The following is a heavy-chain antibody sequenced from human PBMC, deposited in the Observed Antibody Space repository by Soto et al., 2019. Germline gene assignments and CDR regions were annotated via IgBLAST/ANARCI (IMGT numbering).Heavy chain of an antibody. Sequence: EVQLVESGGGLVQPGRSLRLSCAASGFTFDDYAMHWVRQAPGKGLEWVSGISWNSGSIGYADSVKGRFTISRDNAKNSLYLQMNSLRAEDTALYYCAKVENTMVRGVIVAGYFDLWGRGTLVTVSS. D-gene: IGHD3-10*01. CDR2: ISWNSGSI. V-gene: IGHV3-9*01. CDR1: GFTFDDYA. CDR3: AKVENTMVRGVIVAGYFDL. J-gene: IGHJ2*01.